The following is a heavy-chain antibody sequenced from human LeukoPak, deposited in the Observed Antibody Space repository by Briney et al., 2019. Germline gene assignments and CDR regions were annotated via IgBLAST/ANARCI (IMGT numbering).Heavy chain of an antibody. V-gene: IGHV3-30-3*01. J-gene: IGHJ3*02. D-gene: IGHD1-26*01. CDR1: GFTFSSYA. Sequence: GGSLRLSCAASGFTFSSYAIHWVRQAPGKGLEWVAVISYDGTNKYYGDSVKGRFTISRDNSKNTLYLQMNSLRAEDTAVYYCARAPIGRAYAFDIWGHGTMVTVSS. CDR2: ISYDGTNK. CDR3: ARAPIGRAYAFDI.